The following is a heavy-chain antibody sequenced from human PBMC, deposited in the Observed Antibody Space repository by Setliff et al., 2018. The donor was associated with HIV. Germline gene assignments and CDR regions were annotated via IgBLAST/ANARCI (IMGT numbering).Heavy chain of an antibody. D-gene: IGHD3-22*01. Sequence: ETLSLSCTASGFTVSNNYMNWVRQAPGKGLEWVSLINSGGNTYYADSVKGRFTISRDSSKNTLYLQMNSLRAEDTAVFYCARAGHYGTVGFDYWGQGTLVTVSS. CDR1: GFTVSNNY. CDR2: INSGGNT. V-gene: IGHV3-66*02. J-gene: IGHJ4*02. CDR3: ARAGHYGTVGFDY.